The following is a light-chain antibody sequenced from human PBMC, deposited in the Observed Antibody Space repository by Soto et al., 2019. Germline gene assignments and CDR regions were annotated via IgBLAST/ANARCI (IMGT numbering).Light chain of an antibody. Sequence: ENVFAQSPGTLSFSPRERATVSFRASQNVNSNHIAWYQQKPGQAPRLLIYDASNRATGIPARFSGSGSGTDFTLTISSLEPEDFAVYYCQQRSNWPWTFGQGTKVDIK. J-gene: IGKJ1*01. V-gene: IGKV3-11*01. CDR2: DAS. CDR1: QNVNSNH. CDR3: QQRSNWPWT.